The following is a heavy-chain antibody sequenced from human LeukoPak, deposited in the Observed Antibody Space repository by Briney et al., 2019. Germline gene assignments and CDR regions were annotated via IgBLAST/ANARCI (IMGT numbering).Heavy chain of an antibody. V-gene: IGHV1-46*01. CDR1: GYTFTSYY. J-gene: IGHJ6*03. CDR2: INPSGGST. CDR3: ARSYSSSDYYYYMDV. D-gene: IGHD6-6*01. Sequence: ASVKVSCKASGYTFTSYYMHWVRQAPGQGLEWRGIINPSGGSTSYAQKFQGRVTMTRDTSTSTVYMELSSLRSEDTAVYYCARSYSSSDYYYYMDVWGKGTTVTVSS.